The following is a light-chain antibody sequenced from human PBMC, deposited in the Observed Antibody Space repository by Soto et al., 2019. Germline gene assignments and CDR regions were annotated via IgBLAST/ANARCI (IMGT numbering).Light chain of an antibody. Sequence: EIVLTQSPGTLSLSAGQRATLSCRASRAISSTFLTWYQQRPGQPPRLLIYEASTRAIGIPDRFSGSGSGTEFTLTISRLEPEDFAVYFCQHFGNSPLWTFGQGTKVEVK. J-gene: IGKJ1*01. V-gene: IGKV3-20*01. CDR2: EAS. CDR1: RAISSTF. CDR3: QHFGNSPLWT.